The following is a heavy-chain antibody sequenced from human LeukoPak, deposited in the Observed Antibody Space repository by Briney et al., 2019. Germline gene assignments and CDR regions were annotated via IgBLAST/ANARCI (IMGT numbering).Heavy chain of an antibody. Sequence: ASVKVSCKASGYTFTSYYIHWVRQAPGQGLEWMGIMNPSGGSTSYAQKLQGRVTMTRDTSTSTVYMELSSLTSEDTAVYFCARGAYYNDGNDYPLGYWGQGTLVIVSS. D-gene: IGHD3-22*01. V-gene: IGHV1-46*01. CDR3: ARGAYYNDGNDYPLGY. CDR2: MNPSGGST. J-gene: IGHJ4*02. CDR1: GYTFTSYY.